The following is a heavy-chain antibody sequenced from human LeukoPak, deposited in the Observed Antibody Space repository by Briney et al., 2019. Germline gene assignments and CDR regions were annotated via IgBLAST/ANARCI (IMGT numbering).Heavy chain of an antibody. D-gene: IGHD3-22*01. J-gene: IGHJ4*02. CDR3: ARVSDYYDSSGHFDY. CDR1: GFTFSSYW. Sequence: GGSLRLSCAASGFTFSSYWMTWVRQAPGKGLEWVANIKQDGSEKYYVDSVKGRFTISRDNAKNSLYLQMNSLRAEDTAVYYCARVSDYYDSSGHFDYWGQGTLVTVSS. CDR2: IKQDGSEK. V-gene: IGHV3-7*01.